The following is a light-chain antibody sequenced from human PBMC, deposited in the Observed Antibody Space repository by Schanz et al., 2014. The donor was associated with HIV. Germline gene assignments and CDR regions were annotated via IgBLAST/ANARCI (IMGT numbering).Light chain of an antibody. V-gene: IGKV1-39*01. CDR2: AAS. CDR3: QQSYSAPFT. CDR1: RSISTY. J-gene: IGKJ3*01. Sequence: DIQMTQSPSSLSASVGDRVTITCRTSRSISTYLNWYQQKPGKAPKFLIYAASSLQSGVPSRFSGSGSGTDFTLTISSLQPEDFATYYCQQSYSAPFTFGPGTKVDFK.